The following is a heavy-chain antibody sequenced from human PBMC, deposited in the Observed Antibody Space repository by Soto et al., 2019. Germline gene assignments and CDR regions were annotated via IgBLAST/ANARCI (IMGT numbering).Heavy chain of an antibody. Sequence: SETLSLTCTVSGSSISSYYWSWIRQPPGKGLEWIGYIYYSGSTNYNPSLKSRVTISVDTSKNQFSLKLSSVTAADTAVYSFRAHYYDILTGYSPDVFHIWGQGTMVTV. D-gene: IGHD3-9*01. J-gene: IGHJ3*02. CDR2: IYYSGST. CDR1: GSSISSYY. CDR3: RAHYYDILTGYSPDVFHI. V-gene: IGHV4-59*08.